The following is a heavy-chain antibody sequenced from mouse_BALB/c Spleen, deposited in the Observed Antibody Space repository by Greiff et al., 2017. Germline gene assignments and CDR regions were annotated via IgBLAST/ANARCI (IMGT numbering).Heavy chain of an antibody. Sequence: VHVKQSGPELMKPGASVKISCKASGYSFTSYYMHWVKQSHGKSLEWIGYIDPFNGGTSYNQKFKGKATLTVDKSSSTAYMHLSSLTSEDSAVYYCARLGGYDEAWFAYWGQGTLVTVSA. J-gene: IGHJ3*01. CDR1: GYSFTSYY. CDR2: IDPFNGGT. CDR3: ARLGGYDEAWFAY. D-gene: IGHD2-14*01. V-gene: IGHV1S135*01.